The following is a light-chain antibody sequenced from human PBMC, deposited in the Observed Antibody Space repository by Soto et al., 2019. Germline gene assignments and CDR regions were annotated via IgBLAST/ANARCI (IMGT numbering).Light chain of an antibody. CDR2: EVS. Sequence: QSALTQPASVSGSPGQSITISCTGSSRDVGYYNYVSWYQHHPGKAPKLMIYEVSNRPSGVSNRFSGSKSGNTASLAISGLQAEDEADYYCSPYTTSSTQVFGGGTKLTVL. V-gene: IGLV2-14*01. CDR3: SPYTTSSTQV. J-gene: IGLJ3*02. CDR1: SRDVGYYNY.